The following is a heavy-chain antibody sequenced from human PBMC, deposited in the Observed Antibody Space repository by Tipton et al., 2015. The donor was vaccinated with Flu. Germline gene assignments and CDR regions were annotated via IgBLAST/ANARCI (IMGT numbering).Heavy chain of an antibody. V-gene: IGHV4-59*08. D-gene: IGHD5-18*01. CDR2: IYYSGST. CDR3: GAGVDTAMVMNY. CDR1: GGSISSYY. J-gene: IGHJ4*02. Sequence: TLSLTCTVSGGSISSYYWSWIRQPPGKGLEWIGYIYYSGSTNYNPSLKSRVTISVDTSKNQFSLKLSSVTAADTAVYYCGAGVDTAMVMNYWGQGTLVTVSS.